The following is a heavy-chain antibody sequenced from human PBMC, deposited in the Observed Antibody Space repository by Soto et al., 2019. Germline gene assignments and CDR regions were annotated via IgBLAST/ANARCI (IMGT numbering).Heavy chain of an antibody. CDR2: INSDGSRI. Sequence: EVQLVESGGGLVQPGGSLRLSCAASGFTFSNYWIHWVRQAPGKGLVWVSRINSDGSRINYAHSVRGRFTISRDNAKNTLYLQVNSLGAEDTAVYYCARGASGRYYMDVWGKGTTVTVSS. V-gene: IGHV3-74*01. J-gene: IGHJ6*03. CDR3: ARGASGRYYMDV. CDR1: GFTFSNYW. D-gene: IGHD3-10*01.